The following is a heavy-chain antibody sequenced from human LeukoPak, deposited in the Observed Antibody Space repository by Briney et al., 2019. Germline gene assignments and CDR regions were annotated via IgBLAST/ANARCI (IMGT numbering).Heavy chain of an antibody. CDR3: AKLRGQYYHSYYMDA. CDR2: VGSGGST. J-gene: IGHJ6*03. Sequence: AGGSLRLSCAASGFIFSNYAMTWVRQAPGKGLEWVSYVGSGGSTYYADSVKGRFTVSRDNSKSTLYLQMNSLTAEDTAVYYCAKLRGQYYHSYYMDAWGKGTTVTVSS. V-gene: IGHV3-23*01. CDR1: GFIFSNYA.